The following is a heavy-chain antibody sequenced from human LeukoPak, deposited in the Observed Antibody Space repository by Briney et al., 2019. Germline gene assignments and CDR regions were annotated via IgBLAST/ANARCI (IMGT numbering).Heavy chain of an antibody. J-gene: IGHJ4*02. D-gene: IGHD6-13*01. Sequence: QPGGSLRLSCAASGFTVSSNYMSWVRQAPGKGLEWVLVIYSGGTTNYADSVKGRFTISRDNSKNTLFLQMNSLRAEDTAVYYCARGGYSSSWYHFDYWGQGTLVTVSS. CDR1: GFTVSSNY. V-gene: IGHV3-53*01. CDR3: ARGGYSSSWYHFDY. CDR2: IYSGGTT.